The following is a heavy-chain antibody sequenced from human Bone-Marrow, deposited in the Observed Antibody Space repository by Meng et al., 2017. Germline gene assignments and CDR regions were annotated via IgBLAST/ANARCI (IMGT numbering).Heavy chain of an antibody. CDR2: ISWNSGSI. CDR1: GFTFDDYA. J-gene: IGHJ3*02. D-gene: IGHD1-1*01. CDR3: ARSSTGWSAFDI. V-gene: IGHV3-9*01. Sequence: GGSLRLSCAASGFTFDDYAMHWVRQAPGKGLEWVSGISWNSGSIGYADSVKGRFTISRDNAKNSLYLQMNSLRAEDTALYYCARSSTGWSAFDIWGQGTMVTVSS.